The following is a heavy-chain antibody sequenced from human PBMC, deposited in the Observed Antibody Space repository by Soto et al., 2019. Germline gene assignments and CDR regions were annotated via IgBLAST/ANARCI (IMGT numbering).Heavy chain of an antibody. D-gene: IGHD6-19*01. Sequence: QVQLQESGPGLVKPSETLSLTCTVSGGYVSRYYWRWIRQPPGQGLEWIGSSGSTNYNPSLKRRVTISVDTSKNQFSLNLSSVTAADTAVYYCARLSAGWLDPWGQGTLVTVAS. J-gene: IGHJ5*02. V-gene: IGHV4-59*02. CDR1: GGYVSRYY. CDR3: ARLSAGWLDP. CDR2: SGST.